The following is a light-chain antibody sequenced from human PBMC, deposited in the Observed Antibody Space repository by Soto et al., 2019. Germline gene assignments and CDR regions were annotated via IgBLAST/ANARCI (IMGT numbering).Light chain of an antibody. CDR3: QQANSFPLT. V-gene: IGKV1D-12*01. CDR2: DAS. CDR1: QGINRW. J-gene: IGKJ4*01. Sequence: DIQMTQSPSSVSASVGDRVTITCRASQGINRWLAWYQQKLGKAPKLLIFDASSLQSGVPSRFSGSGSATDFTLTISSLQPEDFATYYCQQANSFPLTFGGGTKVDIK.